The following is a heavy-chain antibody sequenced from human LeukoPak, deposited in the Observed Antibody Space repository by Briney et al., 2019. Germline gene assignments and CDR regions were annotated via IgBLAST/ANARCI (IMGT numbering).Heavy chain of an antibody. J-gene: IGHJ5*02. Sequence: GGSLRLSCAASGFTFSSYAMHWVRQAPGKGLEWVAVISSDGSNKYYADSMKGRFTISRDNSKNTLYLQMNSLRAEDTAVYYCARGGYYYDSSGYYGKGWDNWFDPWGQGTLVTVSS. CDR2: ISSDGSNK. V-gene: IGHV3-30*04. CDR3: ARGGYYYDSSGYYGKGWDNWFDP. CDR1: GFTFSSYA. D-gene: IGHD3-22*01.